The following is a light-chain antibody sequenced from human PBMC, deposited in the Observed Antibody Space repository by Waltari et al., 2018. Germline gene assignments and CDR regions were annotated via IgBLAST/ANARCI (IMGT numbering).Light chain of an antibody. Sequence: DVVLTQSPLFLPVTLGQPASISCRSSQSLVHKDGYTSLNWFHQRPGHPPRRLFVKATYRDAGVPDRFSGGGSATDFTLNISRVEADDVGVYCCMQPVKWPPGFGPGTRVEIK. CDR2: KAT. J-gene: IGKJ3*01. V-gene: IGKV2-30*02. CDR1: QSLVHKDGYTS. CDR3: MQPVKWPPG.